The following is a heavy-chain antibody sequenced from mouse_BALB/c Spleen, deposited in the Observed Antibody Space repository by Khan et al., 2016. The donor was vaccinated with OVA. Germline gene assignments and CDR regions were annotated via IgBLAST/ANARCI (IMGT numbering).Heavy chain of an antibody. J-gene: IGHJ2*01. D-gene: IGHD4-1*01. CDR2: IYPGYVNT. CDR1: GYMFTGYY. CDR3: AGSDSGTVFDY. Sequence: QVQLQQSGPELVKPGASVRISCKASGYMFTGYYIHWVKQRPGPGLEWIGWIYPGYVNTKYNENFKGKATLTADKSSSTAYMQLSSLPSEDSAVYFCAGSDSGTVFDYWGQGTTLTVSS. V-gene: IGHV1S56*01.